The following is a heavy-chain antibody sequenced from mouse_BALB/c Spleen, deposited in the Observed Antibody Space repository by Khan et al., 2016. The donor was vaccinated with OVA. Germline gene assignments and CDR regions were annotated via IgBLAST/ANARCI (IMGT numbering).Heavy chain of an antibody. J-gene: IGHJ3*01. V-gene: IGHV1-4*01. CDR1: GYTFTSYT. D-gene: IGHD2-1*01. CDR2: INPSNIYT. Sequence: QVQLQQSGAELARPGASVKMSCKASGYTFTSYTIHWVKQRPGQGLEWIGYINPSNIYTNYNQKFRDKATLTADNSSRTAYIQLSSLTSEDSAVFYCSRVGPDHGNYGAWFADWGQGTLVTVSA. CDR3: SRVGPDHGNYGAWFAD.